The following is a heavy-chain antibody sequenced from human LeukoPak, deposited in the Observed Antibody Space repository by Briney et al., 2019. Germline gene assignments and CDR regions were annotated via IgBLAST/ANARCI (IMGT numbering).Heavy chain of an antibody. CDR2: ISGSGDTT. CDR1: DFTFSSYC. CDR3: ARDNLYIVVLPDARARAFNI. D-gene: IGHD2-2*01. V-gene: IGHV3-48*01. Sequence: GGSLRLSCAASDFTFSSYCMSWVRQAPGKGLEWVSYISGSGDTTFDADSMKDQFTISRDSAKNSLYLQKNSLRAEDTAVYYCARDNLYIVVLPDARARAFNIWGQGKMVIVSS. J-gene: IGHJ3*02.